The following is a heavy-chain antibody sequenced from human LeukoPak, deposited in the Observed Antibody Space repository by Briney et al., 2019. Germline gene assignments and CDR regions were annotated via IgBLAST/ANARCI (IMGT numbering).Heavy chain of an antibody. D-gene: IGHD6-13*01. J-gene: IGHJ4*02. CDR1: GFTFGSHD. CDR3: AKGPPFSSSWYFDY. V-gene: IGHV3-23*01. CDR2: IRSGGGSS. Sequence: PGGSLRLSCAAAGFTFGSHDMSWVRQAPGKGLGWVSAIRSGGGSSFYADSVKGRFTISRDNPKNTLYLQMNSLRAEDTAVYYCAKGPPFSSSWYFDYWAQGTLVTVSS.